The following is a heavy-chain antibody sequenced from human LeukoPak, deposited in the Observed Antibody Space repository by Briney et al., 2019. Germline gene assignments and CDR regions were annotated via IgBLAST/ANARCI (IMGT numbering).Heavy chain of an antibody. CDR3: ARGEGFGELLSPYHFDY. D-gene: IGHD3-10*01. Sequence: SETLSLTCAVYGGSFSGYYWSWIRQPPGKGLEWIGEINHSGSTNYSPSLKSRVTISVDTSKNQFSLKLSSVTAVDTAVYYCARGEGFGELLSPYHFDYWGQGTLVTVSS. J-gene: IGHJ4*02. V-gene: IGHV4-34*01. CDR1: GGSFSGYY. CDR2: INHSGST.